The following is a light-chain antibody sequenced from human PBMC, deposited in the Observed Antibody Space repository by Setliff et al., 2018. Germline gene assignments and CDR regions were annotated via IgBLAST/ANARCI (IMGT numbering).Light chain of an antibody. CDR1: SSDAGVYND. CDR3: NSYTSRTSLHV. J-gene: IGLJ1*01. V-gene: IGLV2-14*01. Sequence: QSALTQPASVSGSPGQSITISCTGTSSDAGVYNDVSWHQQHPGKAPKLVIYEVSNRPSWVSNRFSGSKSGNTASLTISGLQAEDEADYYCNSYTSRTSLHVFGTGTKGTVL. CDR2: EVS.